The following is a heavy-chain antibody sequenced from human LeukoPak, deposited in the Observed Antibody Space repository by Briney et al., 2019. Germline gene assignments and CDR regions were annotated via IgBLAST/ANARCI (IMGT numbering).Heavy chain of an antibody. Sequence: PGRSLRLSCAASGFTFSSYGMHWVRQAPGKGLEWVAVISYDGSNKYYADSVKGRFTISRDNSKNTLYLQMNSLRSEDTAVYYCARDLTSHYFDYWGQGTLVTVSS. V-gene: IGHV3-30*03. J-gene: IGHJ4*02. CDR1: GFTFSSYG. CDR2: ISYDGSNK. D-gene: IGHD2-2*01. CDR3: ARDLTSHYFDY.